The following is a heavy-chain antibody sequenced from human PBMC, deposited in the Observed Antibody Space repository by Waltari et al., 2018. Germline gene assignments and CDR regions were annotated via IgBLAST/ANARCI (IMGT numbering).Heavy chain of an antibody. V-gene: IGHV4-4*02. CDR2: IYHSGST. Sequence: QVQLQESGPGLVKPSGTLSLTCAVSGGSISSSNWWSWVRQPPGKGLEWIGEIYHSGSTNYNPSLKSRVTRSVDKSKNQFSLKLSSVTAADTAVYYCATPLRIGYDSSGYYHDAFDIWGQGTMVTVSS. D-gene: IGHD3-22*01. CDR1: GGSISSSNW. J-gene: IGHJ3*02. CDR3: ATPLRIGYDSSGYYHDAFDI.